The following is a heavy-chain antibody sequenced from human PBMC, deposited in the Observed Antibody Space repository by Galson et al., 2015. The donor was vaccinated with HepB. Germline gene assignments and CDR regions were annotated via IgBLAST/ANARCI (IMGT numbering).Heavy chain of an antibody. J-gene: IGHJ6*02. CDR2: ISAYNGNT. CDR3: ARDHGEDSSGWYILGYYYYGMDV. CDR1: GYTFTSYG. D-gene: IGHD6-19*01. V-gene: IGHV1-18*01. Sequence: SVKVSCKASGYTFTSYGISWVRQAPGQGLEWMGWISAYNGNTNYAQKLQGRVTMTTDTSTSTAYMELRSLRSDDTAVYYCARDHGEDSSGWYILGYYYYGMDVWGQGTTVTVSS.